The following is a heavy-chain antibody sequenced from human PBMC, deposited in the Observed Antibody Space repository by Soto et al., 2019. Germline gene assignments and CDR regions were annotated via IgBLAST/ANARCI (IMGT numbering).Heavy chain of an antibody. V-gene: IGHV1-18*01. Sequence: QVQLVQSGAEVKKPGASVKVSCKASGYTFTSYGISWVRQAPGQGLEWMGWISAYNGNTNYAQKLQVRVTMTTDTSTSTAYMELRSLRSDDTAVYCYARDRGRGYSGYGDYYYGMDVWGQGTTVTVSS. D-gene: IGHD5-12*01. CDR3: ARDRGRGYSGYGDYYYGMDV. CDR2: ISAYNGNT. CDR1: GYTFTSYG. J-gene: IGHJ6*02.